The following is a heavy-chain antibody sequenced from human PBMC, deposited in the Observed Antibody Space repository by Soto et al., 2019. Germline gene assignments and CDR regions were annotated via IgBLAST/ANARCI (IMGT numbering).Heavy chain of an antibody. CDR3: ARTYGRNFDY. CDR2: IYYSGST. J-gene: IGHJ4*02. Sequence: SETLSLTCTVSGGSITSYYWSWIRQPPGKGLEWIGYIYYSGSTNYNPSLKSRVTISADTSKNQFSLKLSSVTAADTALYYCARTYGRNFDYWGQGTLVTVSS. CDR1: GGSITSYY. V-gene: IGHV4-59*01. D-gene: IGHD3-10*01.